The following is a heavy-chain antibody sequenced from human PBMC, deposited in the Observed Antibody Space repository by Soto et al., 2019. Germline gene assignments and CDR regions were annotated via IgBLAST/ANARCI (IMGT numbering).Heavy chain of an antibody. D-gene: IGHD2-15*01. CDR3: AKDRGGIVVVVAATHDY. J-gene: IGHJ4*02. CDR2: ISGSGGST. CDR1: GFTFSSYA. V-gene: IGHV3-23*01. Sequence: EVQLLESGGGLVQPGGSLRLSCAASGFTFSSYAMSWVRQAPGKGLEWVSAISGSGGSTYYADSVKGRFTISRDNSKNTLYLQMNGLRAEDTAVYYCAKDRGGIVVVVAATHDYWGQGTLVTVSS.